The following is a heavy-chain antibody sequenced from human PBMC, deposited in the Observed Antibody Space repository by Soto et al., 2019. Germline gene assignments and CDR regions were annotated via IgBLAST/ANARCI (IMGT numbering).Heavy chain of an antibody. Sequence: GASVKVSCKASGGTFSSYAISWVRQAPGQGLEWMGGIIPIFGTANYAQKFQGRVTITADESTSTAYMELSSLRSEDTAVYYCARLTVARGGYYYYYGMDVWGQGTTVTVSS. J-gene: IGHJ6*02. CDR2: IIPIFGTA. CDR3: ARLTVARGGYYYYYGMDV. D-gene: IGHD4-17*01. CDR1: GGTFSSYA. V-gene: IGHV1-69*13.